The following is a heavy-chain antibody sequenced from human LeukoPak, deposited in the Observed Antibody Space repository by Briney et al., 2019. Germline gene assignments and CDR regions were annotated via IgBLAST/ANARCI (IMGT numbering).Heavy chain of an antibody. V-gene: IGHV1-24*01. CDR1: RYTLTEVS. Sequence: ASVKVSCKVSRYTLTEVSMHWVRQAPGKGLEWMGGFDPEDGETIYAQKFQGRVTMTEDTSTDTAYMELSSLRSEDTAVYYCATVGATGSYFDYWGQGTLVTVSS. J-gene: IGHJ4*02. CDR3: ATVGATGSYFDY. CDR2: FDPEDGET. D-gene: IGHD1-26*01.